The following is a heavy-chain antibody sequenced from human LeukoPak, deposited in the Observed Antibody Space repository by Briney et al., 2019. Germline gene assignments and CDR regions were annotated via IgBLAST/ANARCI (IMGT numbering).Heavy chain of an antibody. V-gene: IGHV4-34*01. CDR3: ARGIWGTVTPNWFDP. J-gene: IGHJ5*02. D-gene: IGHD4-17*01. CDR1: GGSFSGYY. CDR2: INHSGST. Sequence: PSETLSLTCAVYGGSFSGYYWSWIRQPPGKGLEWIGEINHSGSTNYNPSLKSRVTISVDTSKNQFSLKLSSVTAADTAVYYCARGIWGTVTPNWFDPWGQGTLVTVSS.